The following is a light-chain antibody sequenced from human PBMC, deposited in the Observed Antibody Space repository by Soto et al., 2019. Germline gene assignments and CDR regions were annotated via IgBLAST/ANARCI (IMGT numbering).Light chain of an antibody. V-gene: IGKV3-20*01. CDR2: GAS. J-gene: IGKJ1*01. CDR1: QRVSSSY. CDR3: QQYGSSPET. Sequence: EIVLTQSPGTLSLSPGERATLSCRASQRVSSSYLAWYQQKTGLAPRHLIYGASSRATDIPDRFSGSGSGKDFTLTISRLEPENFAVYYCQQYGSSPETFGQGTKVEIK.